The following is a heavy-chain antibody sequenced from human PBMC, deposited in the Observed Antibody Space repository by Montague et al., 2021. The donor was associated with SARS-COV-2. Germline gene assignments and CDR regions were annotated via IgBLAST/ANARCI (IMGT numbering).Heavy chain of an antibody. D-gene: IGHD3-10*01. Sequence: SLRLSCAASGFTFSSYWMHWVRQAPGKGLVWVSRINSDGSSTSYADSVKGRFTISRDNAKNTLYLQMNSLRAEDTAVYYCARGLYYYGRFDYWGQGTLVTVSS. V-gene: IGHV3-74*01. CDR3: ARGLYYYGRFDY. J-gene: IGHJ4*02. CDR2: INSDGSST. CDR1: GFTFSSYW.